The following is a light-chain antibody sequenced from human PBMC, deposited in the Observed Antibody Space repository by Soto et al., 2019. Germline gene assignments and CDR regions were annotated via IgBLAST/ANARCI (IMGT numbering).Light chain of an antibody. V-gene: IGKV3-20*01. CDR1: QSVSSSY. J-gene: IGKJ2*01. CDR2: GAS. Sequence: EIVLTQSPGTLSLSPGERATLSCRASQSVSSSYLAWYQQKPGQAPRLLLYGASSRATGIPDTFSGSGSGTDITLTISRLEPEDFAVYYCQQYGSSPPYTFGQGTKLEIK. CDR3: QQYGSSPPYT.